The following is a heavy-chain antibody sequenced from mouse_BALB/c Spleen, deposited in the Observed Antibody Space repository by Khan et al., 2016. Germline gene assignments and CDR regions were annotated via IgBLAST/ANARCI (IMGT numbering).Heavy chain of an antibody. D-gene: IGHD1-1*01. J-gene: IGHJ4*01. CDR1: GDSITSGN. CDR3: GRYDGSTYVRAMDY. CDR2: ISYSGST. V-gene: IGHV3-8*02. Sequence: EVQLQESGPSLVKPSQTLSLTCSVTGDSITSGNWNWIRKFPGNKLEYMGYISYSGSTYHNPSLKSRISITRDTSKNQYYLQLNSVTTEDTATYYWGRYDGSTYVRAMDYWGHGTSVTVSS.